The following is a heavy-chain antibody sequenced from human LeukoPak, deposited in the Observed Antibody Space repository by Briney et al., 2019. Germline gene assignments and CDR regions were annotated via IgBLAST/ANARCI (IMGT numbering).Heavy chain of an antibody. CDR1: GFTFSSFA. V-gene: IGHV3-23*01. CDR3: AKRGILGYCSTISCYTFDY. Sequence: GGSLRLSCAASGFTFSSFAMSWVRQAPGKGLEWVSAISGSGGSTYYADSVKGRFTISRDNSKNTLYLQMNSLRAEDTAVYCCAKRGILGYCSTISCYTFDYWGQGTLVTVSS. J-gene: IGHJ4*02. D-gene: IGHD2-2*02. CDR2: ISGSGGST.